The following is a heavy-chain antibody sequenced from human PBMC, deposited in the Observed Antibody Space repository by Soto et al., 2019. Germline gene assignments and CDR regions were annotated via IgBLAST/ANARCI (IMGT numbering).Heavy chain of an antibody. Sequence: GGSLRLSCAASGFTFSSYGMHWVRQAPGKGLEWVAVISYDGSNKYYADSVKGRFTISRDNSKNTLYLQMNSLRAEDTAVYYCAFADDYGDYTPFDYWGQGTLVTVSS. D-gene: IGHD4-17*01. J-gene: IGHJ4*02. CDR2: ISYDGSNK. V-gene: IGHV3-30*03. CDR3: AFADDYGDYTPFDY. CDR1: GFTFSSYG.